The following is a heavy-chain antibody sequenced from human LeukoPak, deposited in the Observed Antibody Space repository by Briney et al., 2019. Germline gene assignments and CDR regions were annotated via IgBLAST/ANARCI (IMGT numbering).Heavy chain of an antibody. CDR1: GFTFSSYS. V-gene: IGHV3-21*01. CDR3: ASQVVPTTQLDY. CDR2: ISSSSSHI. Sequence: GGSLRLSCAVSGFTFSSYSMNWVRQAPGKGLEWVSAISSSSSHIYYADSVKGRFIMSRDNAKNSLYLQVNSLRAEDTAIYYCASQVVPTTQLDYWGQGTLVTVSS. J-gene: IGHJ4*02. D-gene: IGHD2-15*01.